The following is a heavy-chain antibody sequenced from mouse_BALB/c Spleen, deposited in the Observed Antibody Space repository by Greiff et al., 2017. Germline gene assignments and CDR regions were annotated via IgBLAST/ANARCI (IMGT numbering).Heavy chain of an antibody. D-gene: IGHD1-1*02. CDR2: INPYNGAT. V-gene: IGHV1-31*01. J-gene: IGHJ2*01. Sequence: VQLQQSGPELVKPGASVKISCKASGYSFTGYYMHWVKQSHVKSLEWIGRINPYNGATSYNQNFKDKASLTVDKSSSTAYMELHSLTSEDSAVYYCAREGGGNYFDYWGQGTTLTVSS. CDR1: GYSFTGYY. CDR3: AREGGGNYFDY.